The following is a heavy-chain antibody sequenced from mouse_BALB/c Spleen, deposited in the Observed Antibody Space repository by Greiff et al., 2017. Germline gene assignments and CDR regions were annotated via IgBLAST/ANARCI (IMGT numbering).Heavy chain of an antibody. Sequence: VQLKQSGAELVRSGASVKLSCTASGFNIKDYYMHWVKQRPEQGLEWIGWIDPENGDTEYAPKFQGKATMTADTSSNTAYLQLSSLTSEDTAVYYCNARYYGDYFDYWGQGTTLTVSS. V-gene: IGHV14-4*02. D-gene: IGHD1-1*01. CDR3: NARYYGDYFDY. CDR2: IDPENGDT. CDR1: GFNIKDYY. J-gene: IGHJ2*01.